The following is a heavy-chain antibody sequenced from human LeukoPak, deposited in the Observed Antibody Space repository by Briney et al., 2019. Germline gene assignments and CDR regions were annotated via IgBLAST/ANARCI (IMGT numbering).Heavy chain of an antibody. J-gene: IGHJ4*02. V-gene: IGHV1-18*01. Sequence: ASVPASCKASGYTFTSYGISWVRQAPGQGLEWMGWISAYNGNTNYAQKLQGRVTMTTDTSTTTAYMELRSLRSDDTAVYYCARLVVRDDYFDYWDEGNLGTVSS. CDR3: ARLVVRDDYFDY. CDR2: ISAYNGNT. D-gene: IGHD3-10*01. CDR1: GYTFTSYG.